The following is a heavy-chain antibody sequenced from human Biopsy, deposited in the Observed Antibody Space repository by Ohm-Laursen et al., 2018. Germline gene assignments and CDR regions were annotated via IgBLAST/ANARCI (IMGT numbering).Heavy chain of an antibody. J-gene: IGHJ4*02. CDR1: GVSISSGPYY. V-gene: IGHV4-39*01. CDR2: IFYSGTT. Sequence: SEILSLACIVSGVSISSGPYYWGWIRQPPGKGLEWIGHIFYSGTTSYNPSHKSRITISVDTSKTHFSPRLISFTAADTAVYYCARFQAGTIEVYWGQGTLVTVSS. CDR3: ARFQAGTIEVY. D-gene: IGHD3-3*01.